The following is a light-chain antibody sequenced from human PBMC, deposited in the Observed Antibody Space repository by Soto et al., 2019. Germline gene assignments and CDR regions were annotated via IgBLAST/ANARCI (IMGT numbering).Light chain of an antibody. J-gene: IGLJ1*01. CDR2: DDS. Sequence: SYELTQPPSVSVAPGQTARITCGGNNIGGKSVHWYQQKPGQAPVLVVYDDSDRPSGIPDRFSGSNSGDTATLTIRRVEAGDEADYYCHVWDSSSDHDVFRTGTKLTVL. CDR3: HVWDSSSDHDV. V-gene: IGLV3-21*02. CDR1: NIGGKS.